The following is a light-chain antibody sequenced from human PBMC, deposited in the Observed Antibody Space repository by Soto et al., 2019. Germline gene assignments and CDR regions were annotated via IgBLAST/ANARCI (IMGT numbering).Light chain of an antibody. CDR2: DVS. CDR1: QTTNNW. CDR3: QQSRT. Sequence: DIQMTQSPSTLSASVGETVTITCRASQTTNNWLAWYQHNPGKAPELLIYDVSTLESGVPSRFSGSGSGTEFTLTISSLQHDDFATYSCQQSRTFGQGTKLEIK. V-gene: IGKV1-5*01. J-gene: IGKJ2*01.